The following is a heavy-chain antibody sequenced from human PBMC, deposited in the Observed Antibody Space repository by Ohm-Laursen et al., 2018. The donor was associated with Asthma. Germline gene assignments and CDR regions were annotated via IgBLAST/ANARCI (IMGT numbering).Heavy chain of an antibody. D-gene: IGHD4-11*01. CDR3: AKFGRDYRSHGMDV. CDR2: IREDGSEE. Sequence: GSLRLSCSASGLSFSSSWMTWVRQAPGKGPEWVAHIREDGSEESYLASVKGRFTISRDNAKNSLYLQMNSLRAEDTAVYYCAKFGRDYRSHGMDVWGQGTTVTVSS. J-gene: IGHJ6*02. V-gene: IGHV3-7*05. CDR1: GLSFSSSW.